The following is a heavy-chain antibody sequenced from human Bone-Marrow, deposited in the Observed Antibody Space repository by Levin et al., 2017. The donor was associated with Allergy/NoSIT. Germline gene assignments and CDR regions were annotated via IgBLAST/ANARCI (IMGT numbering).Heavy chain of an antibody. Sequence: GGSLRLSCAASGFTFSSYWMSWVRQAPGKGLERVANIKQDGSEKYYVDSVKGRVTISRDNAKNSLYLQMNSLRAEDTAVYYCARDRLPPSCDPWGQGTLVTVSS. D-gene: IGHD2-2*01. CDR2: IKQDGSEK. V-gene: IGHV3-7*01. J-gene: IGHJ5*02. CDR3: ARDRLPPSCDP. CDR1: GFTFSSYW.